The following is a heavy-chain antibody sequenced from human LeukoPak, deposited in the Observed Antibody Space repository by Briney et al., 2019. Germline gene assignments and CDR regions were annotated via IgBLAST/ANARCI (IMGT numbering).Heavy chain of an antibody. Sequence: ASVKVSCKASGGTFSSYAISWVRQAPGQGLEWMGGIIPIFGTANYAQKFQGRATITADESTSTAYMELSSLRSEDTAVYYCARVAPGGYPDYWGQGTLVTVSS. J-gene: IGHJ4*02. V-gene: IGHV1-69*13. CDR1: GGTFSSYA. D-gene: IGHD2-2*01. CDR2: IIPIFGTA. CDR3: ARVAPGGYPDY.